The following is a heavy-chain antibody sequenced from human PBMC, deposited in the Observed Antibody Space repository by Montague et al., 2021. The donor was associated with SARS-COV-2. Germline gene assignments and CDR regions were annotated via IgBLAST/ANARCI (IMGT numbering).Heavy chain of an antibody. CDR3: ARVAESTYYDFWSGYLRFYYFDY. D-gene: IGHD3-3*01. V-gene: IGHV4-39*07. CDR2: IYYSGST. Sequence: SETLSLTCTVSGGSISSSSYYWGWTRQPPGKGLEWIGSIYYSGSTYYNPSLKSRVTISVDTSKNQFSLKLSSVTAADTAVYYCARVAESTYYDFWSGYLRFYYFDYWGQGTLVTVSS. J-gene: IGHJ4*02. CDR1: GGSISSSSYY.